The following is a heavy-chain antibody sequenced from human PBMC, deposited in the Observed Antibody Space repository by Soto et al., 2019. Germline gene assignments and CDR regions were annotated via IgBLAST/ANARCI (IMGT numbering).Heavy chain of an antibody. J-gene: IGHJ4*02. CDR3: SRGYSSGWYVGIDY. D-gene: IGHD6-19*01. CDR2: INPNSGGT. V-gene: IGHV1-2*04. Sequence: ASVKVSCKASGYTFTDYYMHWVRQAPGQGLEWMGWINPNSGGTNYAQKFQGWVTMTRDTSISTAYMELSRLRSDDTAVYYCSRGYSSGWYVGIDYWGQGTLVTVSS. CDR1: GYTFTDYY.